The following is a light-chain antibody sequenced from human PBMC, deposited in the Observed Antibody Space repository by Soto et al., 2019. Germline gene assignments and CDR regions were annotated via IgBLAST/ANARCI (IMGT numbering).Light chain of an antibody. CDR1: HYVYSN. J-gene: IGKJ1*01. CDR3: QQYHNLWT. Sequence: EIVMTQSPATLSVSPGERATLSFTASHYVYSNVAWFQQRPGQAPRLLIYRASTRATGTPARFSGSGSGTEFTLTITSLQSEDFALYYCQQYHNLWTFXQGTKVDIK. CDR2: RAS. V-gene: IGKV3-15*01.